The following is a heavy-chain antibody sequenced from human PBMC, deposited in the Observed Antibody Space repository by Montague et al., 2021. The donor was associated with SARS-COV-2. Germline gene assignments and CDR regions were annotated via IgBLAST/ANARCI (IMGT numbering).Heavy chain of an antibody. J-gene: IGHJ6*02. CDR2: IWFDGSQK. D-gene: IGHD1-14*01. Sequence: SLRLSCAASGFTFSSYAMYWVRQAPRKGLEWVAVIWFDGSQKYYVDSVKGRFSISRDNFNNTLFLEMHSLRAEDSALYYCAGAREHHSHLFGMDVWGQGTTVIVSS. CDR1: GFTFSSYA. V-gene: IGHV3-33*08. CDR3: AGAREHHSHLFGMDV.